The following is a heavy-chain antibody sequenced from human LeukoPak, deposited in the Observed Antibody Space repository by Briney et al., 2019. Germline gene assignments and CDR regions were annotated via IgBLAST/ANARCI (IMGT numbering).Heavy chain of an antibody. CDR3: AKRGVVIRVILVGFHKEAYYFDS. J-gene: IGHJ4*02. CDR2: ISGSGGGT. CDR1: GITLSNYG. V-gene: IGHV3-23*01. Sequence: GGSLRLSCAVSGITLSNYGMGWVRQAPGRGLEWVAGISGSGGGTNYAASVQGRFTISRDSPKNTLYLQMNRLRAEDTAVYFCAKRGVVIRVILVGFHKEAYYFDSWGQGALVTVSS. D-gene: IGHD3-22*01.